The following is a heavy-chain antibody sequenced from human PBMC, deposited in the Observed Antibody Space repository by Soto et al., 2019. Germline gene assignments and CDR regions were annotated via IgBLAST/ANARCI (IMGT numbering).Heavy chain of an antibody. CDR3: ARKPAEYSSGWHYYYYGMDV. CDR1: GFSLSTSGVG. D-gene: IGHD6-19*01. J-gene: IGHJ6*02. CDR2: IYWDDDK. V-gene: IGHV2-5*02. Sequence: QITLKESGPTLVKPTQTLTLTCTFSGFSLSTSGVGVGWIRQPPGKALEWLALIYWDDDKRYSTSLKSRLTITKATSKNQVVLTMTNMDPVDTATYYCARKPAEYSSGWHYYYYGMDVWGQGTTVTVSS.